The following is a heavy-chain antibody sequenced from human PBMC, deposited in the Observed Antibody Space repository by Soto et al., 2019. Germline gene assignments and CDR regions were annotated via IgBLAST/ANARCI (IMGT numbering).Heavy chain of an antibody. V-gene: IGHV3-11*04. D-gene: IGHD6-19*01. CDR2: ISKDSGRAT. CDR1: GFIFRDWF. CDR3: ARVSSDWWWAFDI. Sequence: GGSLRLSCAASGFIFRDWFMSWIRQAPGKGLEWISYISKDSGRATRYADSVKGRFTISRDNAKNSLYLQMNNVRDEDTALYFCARVSSDWWWAFDIWGQGTMVTVSS. J-gene: IGHJ3*02.